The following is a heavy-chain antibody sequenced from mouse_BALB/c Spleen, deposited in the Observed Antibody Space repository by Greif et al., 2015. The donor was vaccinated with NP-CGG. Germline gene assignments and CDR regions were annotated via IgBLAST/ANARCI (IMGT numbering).Heavy chain of an antibody. D-gene: IGHD1-1*01. CDR3: AREDYGTQYFDV. CDR2: IYPGDGDT. J-gene: IGHJ1*01. V-gene: IGHV1-80*01. Sequence: LVESGAELVRPGSSVKISCKASGYAFSSYWMNWVKQRPGQGLEWIGQIYPGDGDTNYNGKFKGKATLTADKSSSTAYMQLSSLTSEDSAVYFCAREDYGTQYFDVWGAGTTVTVSS. CDR1: GYAFSSYW.